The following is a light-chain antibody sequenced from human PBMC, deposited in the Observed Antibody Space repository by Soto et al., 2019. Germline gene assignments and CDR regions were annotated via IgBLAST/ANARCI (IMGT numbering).Light chain of an antibody. V-gene: IGKV3-11*01. J-gene: IGKJ4*01. CDR3: QQRSNWPPT. Sequence: VLTQSPATLSLSPGERATLSCRASQSVSSYLAWYQQKPGQAPRLLIYDASNRATGIPARFSGSGSGTAFTLTISSLEPEDVAVYYCQQRSNWPPTFGGGTKVEIK. CDR2: DAS. CDR1: QSVSSY.